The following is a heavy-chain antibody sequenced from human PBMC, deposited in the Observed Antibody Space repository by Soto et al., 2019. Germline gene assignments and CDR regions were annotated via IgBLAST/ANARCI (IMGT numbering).Heavy chain of an antibody. Sequence: ASVKVSCKASGYTFTGYYINWVRQAPGQGLEWMGWINPTSGSTHYAQSFQGRVTLTWDTSISTAHMGLSRLRSDDTAIYYCARSMLLDYSGQGTRVTVSS. J-gene: IGHJ4*02. V-gene: IGHV1-2*02. CDR1: GYTFTGYY. CDR2: INPTSGST. D-gene: IGHD2-8*01. CDR3: ARSMLLDY.